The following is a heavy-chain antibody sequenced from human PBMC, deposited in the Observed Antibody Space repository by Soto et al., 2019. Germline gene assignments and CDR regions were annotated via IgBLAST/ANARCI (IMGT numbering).Heavy chain of an antibody. CDR1: GFSFTTTGGG. CDR3: AHRQAQGLGVAGPFDS. V-gene: IGHV2-5*02. Sequence: QITLKESGPPLVKPTQTLTLTCTFSGFSFTTTGGGVGWIRQPPGKALEWLALIYWDDDKRYSPSLKSRLTITRDTSKSQVVLTMTTMDPVDTATYYCAHRQAQGLGVAGPFDSWGQGILVTVSS. D-gene: IGHD6-19*01. J-gene: IGHJ4*02. CDR2: IYWDDDK.